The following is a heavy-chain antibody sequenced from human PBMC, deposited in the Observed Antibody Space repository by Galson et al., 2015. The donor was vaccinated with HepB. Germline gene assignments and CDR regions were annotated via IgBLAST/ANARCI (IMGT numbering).Heavy chain of an antibody. J-gene: IGHJ4*02. Sequence: SVKVSCKASGYTFSDYHIHWVRQAPGQAIEWMGWINPKTGGINYSENFQGRIIMTRDTPISTAYIELKKLRSDDSAMYYCARAIKVGYSGYDADHWGQGTLVTVSS. V-gene: IGHV1-2*02. CDR3: ARAIKVGYSGYDADH. CDR1: GYTFSDYH. D-gene: IGHD5-12*01. CDR2: INPKTGGI.